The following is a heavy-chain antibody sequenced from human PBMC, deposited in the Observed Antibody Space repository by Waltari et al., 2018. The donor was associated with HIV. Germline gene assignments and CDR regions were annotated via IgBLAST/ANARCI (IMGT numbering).Heavy chain of an antibody. CDR2: INQAGTER. Sequence: EVQLVESGGGWVQPGGSLTLTCEASGFTFSFFWLRWVRQAPGKGLEWVANINQAGTERHYVDSVRGRFTISRDNGKTSLFLQMDNLSVEDTAVYYCATTHGSGDYDNDFDYWGQGTLV. CDR3: ATTHGSGDYDNDFDY. CDR1: GFTFSFFW. J-gene: IGHJ4*02. V-gene: IGHV3-7*01. D-gene: IGHD3-10*01.